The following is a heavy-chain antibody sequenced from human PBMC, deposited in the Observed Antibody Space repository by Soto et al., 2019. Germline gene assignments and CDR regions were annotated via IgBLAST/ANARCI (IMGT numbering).Heavy chain of an antibody. CDR2: ISYDGSNK. CDR3: ARDPSIAVAVPLDY. Sequence: GGSLRLSCAASGFTFSSYAMHWVRQAPGKGLEWVAVISYDGSNKYYADSVKGRFTISRDNSKNTLYLQMNSLRAEDTAVYYCARDPSIAVAVPLDYWGQGTLVTVSS. J-gene: IGHJ4*02. D-gene: IGHD6-19*01. V-gene: IGHV3-30-3*01. CDR1: GFTFSSYA.